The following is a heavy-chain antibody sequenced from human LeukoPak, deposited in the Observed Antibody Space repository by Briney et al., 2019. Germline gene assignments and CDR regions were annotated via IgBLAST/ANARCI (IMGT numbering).Heavy chain of an antibody. CDR3: ARTYYGSGREGFDY. CDR2: INSDGSST. D-gene: IGHD3-10*01. Sequence: GGSLRLSCAASGFTFSSYWMHWARQAPGKGLVWVSRINSDGSSTSYADSVKGRFTISRDNAKNTLYLQMNSLRAEDTAVYYCARTYYGSGREGFDYWGQGTLVTVSS. V-gene: IGHV3-74*01. CDR1: GFTFSSYW. J-gene: IGHJ4*02.